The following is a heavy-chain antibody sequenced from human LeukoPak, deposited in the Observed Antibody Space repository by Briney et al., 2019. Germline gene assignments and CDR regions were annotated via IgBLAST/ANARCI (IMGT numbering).Heavy chain of an antibody. Sequence: PGGSLRLSCAASGFTFSSYAMHWVRQAPGKGLEWVAVISYDGSNKYYADSVKGRFTISRDNSKNTLYLQMNSLRAEDTAVYYCARDHVEYQLLWIFDYWGQGTLVTVSS. D-gene: IGHD2-2*01. CDR2: ISYDGSNK. CDR1: GFTFSSYA. V-gene: IGHV3-30-3*01. CDR3: ARDHVEYQLLWIFDY. J-gene: IGHJ4*02.